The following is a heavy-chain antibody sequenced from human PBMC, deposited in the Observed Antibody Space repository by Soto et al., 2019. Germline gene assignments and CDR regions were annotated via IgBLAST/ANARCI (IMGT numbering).Heavy chain of an antibody. J-gene: IGHJ5*02. Sequence: QVQLQESGPGLVKPSQTLSLTCTVSGGSISSGGYYWSWIRQHPGKGLEWIGYIYNSGSTYYNPSLNRRVTLPADPSKTQSSLKSSSVTAADTAVYYCARDPAPWGQGTLVTVSP. CDR2: IYNSGST. V-gene: IGHV4-31*03. CDR1: GGSISSGGYY. CDR3: ARDPAP.